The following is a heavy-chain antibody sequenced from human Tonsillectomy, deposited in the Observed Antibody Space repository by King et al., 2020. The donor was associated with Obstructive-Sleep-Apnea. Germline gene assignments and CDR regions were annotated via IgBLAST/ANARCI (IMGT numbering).Heavy chain of an antibody. D-gene: IGHD3-22*01. CDR2: ISGSGGST. CDR3: AKDNYYYDSRAHSHDAFAI. V-gene: IGHV3-23*04. J-gene: IGHJ3*02. Sequence: VQLVESGGGLVLPGGSLRLSCAASGFTFSNYAMSWVRQAPGKGLEWVSAISGSGGSTYYADSVKGRFTISRDNSKNTLYLQMNSLRAEDTAGYFCAKDNYYYDSRAHSHDAFAIWGQGTMVTVPS. CDR1: GFTFSNYA.